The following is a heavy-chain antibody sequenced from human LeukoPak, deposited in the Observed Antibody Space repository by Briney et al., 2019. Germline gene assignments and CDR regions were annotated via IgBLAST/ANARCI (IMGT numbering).Heavy chain of an antibody. D-gene: IGHD3-3*01. Sequence: PSETLSLTCGDSGGXFSGYYWSWIRQPPGKGLEWIGEINHSGSTNYNPSLKSRVTISVDTSKNQFSLKLSSVTAADTAVYYCARRGTYYDFWSGYPTYFDYWGQGTLVTVSS. CDR1: GGXFSGYY. J-gene: IGHJ4*02. V-gene: IGHV4-34*01. CDR2: INHSGST. CDR3: ARRGTYYDFWSGYPTYFDY.